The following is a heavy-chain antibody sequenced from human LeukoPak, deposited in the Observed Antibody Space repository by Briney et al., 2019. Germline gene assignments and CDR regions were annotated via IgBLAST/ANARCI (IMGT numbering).Heavy chain of an antibody. CDR2: IYHSGST. D-gene: IGHD6-13*01. CDR1: GGSISSSNW. Sequence: SETLSLTCAVSGGSISSSNWWSWVRQPPGKGLEWIGEIYHSGSTNYNPSLKSRVTMSVDKSKNQFSLKLSSVTAADTAVYYCARGPSRRQQLAPYYYYYYMDVWGKGTTVTVSS. V-gene: IGHV4-4*02. J-gene: IGHJ6*03. CDR3: ARGPSRRQQLAPYYYYYYMDV.